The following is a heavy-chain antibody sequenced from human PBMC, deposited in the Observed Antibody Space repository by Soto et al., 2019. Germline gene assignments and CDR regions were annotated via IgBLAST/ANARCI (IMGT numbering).Heavy chain of an antibody. CDR3: AKGDGVPAARSSYYSGMDV. D-gene: IGHD2-2*01. CDR1: GFTFSSYG. J-gene: IGHJ6*02. Sequence: QVQLVESGGGVVQPGRSLRLSCAASGFTFSSYGMHWVRQAPGKGLEWVAVISYDGSNKYYADSVKGRFTISRENSKNTLYLQMNRLRAEDTSVYYCAKGDGVPAARSSYYSGMDVWGQGTTVTVSS. V-gene: IGHV3-30*18. CDR2: ISYDGSNK.